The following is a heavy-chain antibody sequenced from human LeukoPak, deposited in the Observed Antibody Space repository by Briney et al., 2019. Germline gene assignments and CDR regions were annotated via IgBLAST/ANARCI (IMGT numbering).Heavy chain of an antibody. D-gene: IGHD3-22*01. CDR2: ISYDGSNK. Sequence: GGSLRLSCAASGFTFSSYAMHWVRQAPGKGLEWVAVISYDGSNKYYADSVKGRFTIPRDNSKNTLYLQMNSLRAEDTAVYYCARDSGGYYDSSGYYYLSYFDYWGQGTLVTVSS. V-gene: IGHV3-30-3*01. CDR1: GFTFSSYA. J-gene: IGHJ4*02. CDR3: ARDSGGYYDSSGYYYLSYFDY.